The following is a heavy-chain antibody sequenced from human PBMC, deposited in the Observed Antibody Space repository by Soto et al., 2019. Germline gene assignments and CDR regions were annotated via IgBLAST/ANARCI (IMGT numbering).Heavy chain of an antibody. J-gene: IGHJ4*02. Sequence: GGSLRLSCAASGFTFSTYAMSWVRQAPGKGLEWVSAISGSGGKIYYADSVKGRFPISRDNSKNTLYLQMNSLRVEDTAVYYCAREGDSGAYFDYWGQGTLVTVSS. CDR3: AREGDSGAYFDY. CDR1: GFTFSTYA. D-gene: IGHD5-12*01. V-gene: IGHV3-23*01. CDR2: ISGSGGKI.